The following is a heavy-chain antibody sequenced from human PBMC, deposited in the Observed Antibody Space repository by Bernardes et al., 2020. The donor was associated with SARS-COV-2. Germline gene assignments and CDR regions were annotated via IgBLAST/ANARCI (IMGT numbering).Heavy chain of an antibody. CDR1: GGSISSISYY. J-gene: IGHJ6*02. CDR2: IYSSANS. CDR3: AGSSCGIDCYIGGLRSWDYGMDV. Sequence: SEPLSLTCTVSGGSISSISYYWGWLRQAPGKGLEWIGSIYSSANSYYNPSLQSRVSDSIDTSKNQFSLRLSFVTAADTAVYYCAGSSCGIDCYIGGLRSWDYGMDVWGQGTTVTVSS. V-gene: IGHV4-39*01. D-gene: IGHD2-21*02.